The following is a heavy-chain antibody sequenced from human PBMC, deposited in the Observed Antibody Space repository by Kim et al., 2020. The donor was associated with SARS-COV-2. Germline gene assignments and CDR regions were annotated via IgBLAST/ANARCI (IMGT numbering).Heavy chain of an antibody. Sequence: SETLSLTRTVSGGSISSYYWSWIRQPAGKGLEWIGRIYTSGSTNYNPSLKSRVTMSVDTSKNQFSLKLSSVTAADTAVYYCARVGCSSTSCQSMDVWGQGTTVTVSS. V-gene: IGHV4-4*07. CDR2: IYTSGST. D-gene: IGHD2-2*01. CDR3: ARVGCSSTSCQSMDV. CDR1: GGSISSYY. J-gene: IGHJ6*02.